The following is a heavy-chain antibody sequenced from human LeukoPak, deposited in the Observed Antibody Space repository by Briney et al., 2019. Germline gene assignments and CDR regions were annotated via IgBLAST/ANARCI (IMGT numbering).Heavy chain of an antibody. D-gene: IGHD2-15*01. CDR3: ARARKVVVVAGWGAPDY. CDR2: ISSSSSYI. CDR1: GFTFSSYS. J-gene: IGHJ4*02. Sequence: PGGSLRLSCAASGFTFSSYSMNWVRQAPGMGLEWVSCISSSSSYIYYADSVKGRFTISRDNAKNSLYLQMNSLRAEDTAVYYCARARKVVVVAGWGAPDYWGQGTLVTVSS. V-gene: IGHV3-21*01.